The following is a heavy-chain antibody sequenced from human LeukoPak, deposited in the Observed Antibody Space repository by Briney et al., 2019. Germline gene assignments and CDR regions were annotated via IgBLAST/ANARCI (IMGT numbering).Heavy chain of an antibody. V-gene: IGHV3-48*03. CDR3: AELGITMIGGV. J-gene: IGHJ6*04. CDR2: ISSSGSTI. Sequence: GAALTLACAASRFTLSREEVKLFGEAAGKELKWVSYISSSGSTIYYADSVKGRLTISRDNAKNSLYLQMNSLRAEDTAVYYCAELGITMIGGVWGKGTTVTVSS. D-gene: IGHD3-10*02. CDR1: RFTLSREE.